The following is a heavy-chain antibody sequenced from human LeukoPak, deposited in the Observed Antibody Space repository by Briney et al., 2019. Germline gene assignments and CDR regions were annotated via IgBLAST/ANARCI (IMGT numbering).Heavy chain of an antibody. Sequence: SETLSLTCTVSGASISSYSWGWLRHPPGKGLEWIGYFSYTGSTNYNPSLRSRVTISLDTSKNQFFLKVSSVTAADTAVYYCARAYSAYDSFDYWGQGTLVTVSS. CDR1: GASISSYS. J-gene: IGHJ4*02. V-gene: IGHV4-59*01. CDR3: ARAYSAYDSFDY. CDR2: FSYTGST. D-gene: IGHD5-12*01.